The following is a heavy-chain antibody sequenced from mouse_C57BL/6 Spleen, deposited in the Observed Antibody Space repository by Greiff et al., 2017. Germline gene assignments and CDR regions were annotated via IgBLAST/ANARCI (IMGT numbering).Heavy chain of an antibody. CDR3: ARQDYGPYDAMDY. J-gene: IGHJ4*01. CDR1: GFTFSDYG. CDR2: ISSGSSTI. Sequence: EVKLVESGGGLVKPGGSLKFSCAASGFTFSDYGMHWVRQAPEQGLEWVAYISSGSSTIYYADTVQGRFTISRDNATNTLFLQMTSLRSEDTTMYYSARQDYGPYDAMDYWGQGTSVTVSS. D-gene: IGHD1-1*01. V-gene: IGHV5-17*01.